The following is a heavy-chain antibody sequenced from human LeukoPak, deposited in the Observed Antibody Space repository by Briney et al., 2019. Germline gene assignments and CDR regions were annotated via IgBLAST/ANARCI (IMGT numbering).Heavy chain of an antibody. V-gene: IGHV1-69*13. Sequence: GASVKVSCKASGGTFSSYAISWERQAPGQGLEWMGGIIPIFGTANYAQKFQGRVTITADESTSTAYMELSSLRSEDTAVYYCARPQNYYYYMDVWGKGTTVTVSS. J-gene: IGHJ6*03. CDR3: ARPQNYYYYMDV. CDR2: IIPIFGTA. CDR1: GGTFSSYA.